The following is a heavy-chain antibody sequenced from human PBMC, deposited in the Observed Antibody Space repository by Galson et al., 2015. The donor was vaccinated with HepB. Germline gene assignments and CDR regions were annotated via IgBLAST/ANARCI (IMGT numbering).Heavy chain of an antibody. D-gene: IGHD2-2*01. CDR2: IYSGGST. CDR1: GFTVSSNY. V-gene: IGHV3-53*01. Sequence: SLRLSCAASGFTVSSNYMSWVRQAPGKGLEWVSVIYSGGSTYYADSVKGRFTISRDNSKNTLYLQMNSLRAEDTAVYYCARENVVRMGGGGMDVWGQGTTVTVSS. J-gene: IGHJ6*02. CDR3: ARENVVRMGGGGMDV.